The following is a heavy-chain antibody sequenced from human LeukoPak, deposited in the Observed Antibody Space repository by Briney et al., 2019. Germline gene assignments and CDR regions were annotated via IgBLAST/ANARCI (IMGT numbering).Heavy chain of an antibody. CDR2: ISPNKGGT. V-gene: IGHV1-2*02. J-gene: IGHJ5*02. CDR1: GGTFSSYA. D-gene: IGHD3-9*01. CDR3: AREDDILSGAFGFDP. Sequence: ASVKVSCKASGGTFSSYAISWVRQAPGQGLEWMGWISPNKGGTNYAQKFQGRVTMTRDTSISTAYMELNNLTSDDTAVYYCAREDDILSGAFGFDPWGQGTLVTVSS.